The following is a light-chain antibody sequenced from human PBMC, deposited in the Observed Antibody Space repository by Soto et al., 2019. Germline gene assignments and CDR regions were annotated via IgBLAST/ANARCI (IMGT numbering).Light chain of an antibody. J-gene: IGKJ3*01. V-gene: IGKV3-20*01. CDR3: QQYGSSRFT. CDR1: QSISSSY. Sequence: EIVLTQSPGTLSLSPGERATLSCRASQSISSSYLAWYQQKPGQAPRLLVYGASSRATGTPDRFSGSESGTDFTLTISRLEPEDFSVYYCQQYGSSRFTFGPGTKLDIK. CDR2: GAS.